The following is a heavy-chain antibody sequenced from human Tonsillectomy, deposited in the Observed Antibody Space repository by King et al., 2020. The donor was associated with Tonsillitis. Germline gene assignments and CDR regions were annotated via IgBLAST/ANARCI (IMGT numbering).Heavy chain of an antibody. J-gene: IGHJ4*02. V-gene: IGHV3-21*01. D-gene: IGHD2-21*02. CDR3: ARDRLSGDY. Sequence: VQLVESGGGLVKPGWSLRLSCAASGFTFSDYTINWVRQAPGKGLEWVSSINSRGRNIYYADSVKGRFTISRDNTKNLLFLQMNSLTADDTAVYYCARDRLSGDYWGQGTLVTVSS. CDR2: INSRGRNI. CDR1: GFTFSDYT.